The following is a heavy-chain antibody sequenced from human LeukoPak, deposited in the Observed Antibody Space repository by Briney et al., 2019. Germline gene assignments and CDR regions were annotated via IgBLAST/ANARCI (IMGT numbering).Heavy chain of an antibody. J-gene: IGHJ4*02. CDR2: INPNSGGT. CDR1: GYTFTDYY. V-gene: IGHV1-2*02. Sequence: ASVKVSCKAAGYTFTDYYIHWVRQAHGQGLEWMGWINPNSGGTNYAQKFQGRVTMARDTSISTAYMELSRLRSDDTAVYYCASQRRFGELSVDYWGQGTLVTVSS. CDR3: ASQRRFGELSVDY. D-gene: IGHD3-10*01.